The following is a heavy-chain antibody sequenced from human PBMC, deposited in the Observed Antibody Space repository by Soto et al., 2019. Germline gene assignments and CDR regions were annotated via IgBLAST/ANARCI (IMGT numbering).Heavy chain of an antibody. CDR1: VFTFSTYA. CDR2: ISATAGDT. J-gene: IGHJ3*02. CDR3: AHPRGYGVFDAYDI. D-gene: IGHD4-17*01. Sequence: PGGSLRLSCAASVFTFSTYAMSWVRQAPGKGLEWVSAISATAGDTYYADSVRGRFTISRDNSRNALYLQMNSLRVEDTAVYYCAHPRGYGVFDAYDIWGQGTMVTVSS. V-gene: IGHV3-23*01.